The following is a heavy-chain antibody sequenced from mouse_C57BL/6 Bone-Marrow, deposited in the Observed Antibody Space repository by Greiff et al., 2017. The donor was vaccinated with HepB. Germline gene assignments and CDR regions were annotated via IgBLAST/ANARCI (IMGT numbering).Heavy chain of an antibody. CDR1: GYAFSSYW. CDR3: ARGSRLTGTDY. CDR2: IYPGDGDT. D-gene: IGHD4-1*01. V-gene: IGHV1-80*01. Sequence: QVQLQQSGAELVKPGASVKISCKASGYAFSSYWMNWVKQRPGKGLEWIGQIYPGDGDTNYNGKFKGKATLTADKSSSTAYMQLSSLTSEDSAVYFCARGSRLTGTDYWGQGTTLTVSS. J-gene: IGHJ2*01.